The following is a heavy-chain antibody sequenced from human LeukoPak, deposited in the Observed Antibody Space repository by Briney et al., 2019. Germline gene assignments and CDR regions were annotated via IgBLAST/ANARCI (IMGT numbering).Heavy chain of an antibody. CDR1: GGTFSSYA. V-gene: IGHV1-69*01. CDR3: ARVGSWSGRDAFDI. D-gene: IGHD3-3*01. Sequence: ASVKVSCKASGGTFSSYAISWERQAPGQGLEWMGGIIPIFGTANYAQKFQGRVTITADESTSTAYMELSSLRSEDTAVYYCARVGSWSGRDAFDIWGQGTMVTVSS. CDR2: IIPIFGTA. J-gene: IGHJ3*02.